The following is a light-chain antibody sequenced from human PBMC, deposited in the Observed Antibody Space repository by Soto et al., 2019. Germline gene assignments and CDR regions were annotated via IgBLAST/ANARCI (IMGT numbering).Light chain of an antibody. CDR2: DVT. Sequence: QSALTEPAAVSGSPGQSITISCTGTSRDVGAYNYVSWYQQHPGKVPKLMIYDVTNRPSGVSNRFSGSKSGNTASLTISGLQAEDEADYYCTSYTRTSTYVFGPGTKVTVL. CDR1: SRDVGAYNY. J-gene: IGLJ1*01. CDR3: TSYTRTSTYV. V-gene: IGLV2-14*01.